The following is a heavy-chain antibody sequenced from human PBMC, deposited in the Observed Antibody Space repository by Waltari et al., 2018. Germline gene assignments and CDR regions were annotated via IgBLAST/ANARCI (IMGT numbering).Heavy chain of an antibody. Sequence: EVRLVESGGGLVQPGGSLRLSCAASESTFSTFWMSWVRQAPGKGPELVAYIKPDGTAKDLVDAVKDRFTISRDNAKSSLYLQMNSLRAEDTAVYYCARHGDYSFDIWGQGTTVTVSS. CDR3: ARHGDYSFDI. J-gene: IGHJ3*02. CDR2: IKPDGTAK. V-gene: IGHV3-7*01. D-gene: IGHD4-17*01. CDR1: ESTFSTFW.